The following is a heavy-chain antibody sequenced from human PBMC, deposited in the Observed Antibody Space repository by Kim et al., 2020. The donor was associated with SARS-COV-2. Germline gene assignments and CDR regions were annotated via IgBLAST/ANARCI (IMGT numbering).Heavy chain of an antibody. Sequence: VKGRFTISRDNTKNTLYLQMNSRRAEDTAVYYCARATLYDYVWGSYRFDYWGQGTLVTVSS. J-gene: IGHJ4*02. D-gene: IGHD3-16*02. CDR3: ARATLYDYVWGSYRFDY. V-gene: IGHV3-53*01.